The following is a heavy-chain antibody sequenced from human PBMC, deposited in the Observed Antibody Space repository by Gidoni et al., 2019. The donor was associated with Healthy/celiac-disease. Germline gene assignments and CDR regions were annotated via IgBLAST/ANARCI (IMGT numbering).Heavy chain of an antibody. V-gene: IGHV1-18*01. J-gene: IGHJ4*02. CDR3: ARGYYETNIDY. CDR2: IRAYNGNT. D-gene: IGHD3-22*01. Sequence: QVQLVQSGAEVKKPGASVTVSCKASGYTFTSYGISWVRQAPGKGLEGMGWIRAYNGNTNYEQKLQGRVTMTTDKSTSTAYMELRSRRSDDTAVYDCARGYYETNIDYWGQGTLVTVSS. CDR1: GYTFTSYG.